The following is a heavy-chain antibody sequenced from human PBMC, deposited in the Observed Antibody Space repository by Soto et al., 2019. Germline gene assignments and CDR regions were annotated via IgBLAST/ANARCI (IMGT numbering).Heavy chain of an antibody. V-gene: IGHV1-3*01. D-gene: IGHD2-15*01. CDR3: ARVGYCSGGSCYPPPFDY. Sequence: ASVKVSCKASGYTFTSYAMHWVRQAPGQRLEWMGWINAGNGNTKYSQKFQGRVTITRDTSASTAYMELSSLRSEDTAVYYRARVGYCSGGSCYPPPFDYWGQGTLVTVSS. J-gene: IGHJ4*02. CDR1: GYTFTSYA. CDR2: INAGNGNT.